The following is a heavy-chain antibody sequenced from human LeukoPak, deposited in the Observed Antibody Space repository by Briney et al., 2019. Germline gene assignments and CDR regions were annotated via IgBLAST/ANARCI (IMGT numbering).Heavy chain of an antibody. V-gene: IGHV3-30-3*01. CDR2: ISYDGSNK. CDR1: GFTFSSYA. Sequence: PGRSLRLSCAASGFTFSSYAMHWVRQAPGKGLEWVAVISYDGSNKYYADSVKGRFTISRDNSKNTLYLQMNSLRAEDTAVYYCARDQGYSSGWIDGYYFDYWGQGTLVTVSS. D-gene: IGHD6-19*01. J-gene: IGHJ4*02. CDR3: ARDQGYSSGWIDGYYFDY.